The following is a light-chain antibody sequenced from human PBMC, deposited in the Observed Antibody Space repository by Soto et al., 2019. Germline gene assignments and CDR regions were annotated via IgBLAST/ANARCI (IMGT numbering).Light chain of an antibody. CDR2: AAS. Sequence: DIQMTQSPSSLSASVGDRVTMSCRASQSISSYLNWYQQKPGKAPKLLIYAASSLQSGAPSRFSGSGSGTDFTLTISSLQPEDFATYYCQQSYSITFGQGTRLEIK. CDR3: QQSYSIT. V-gene: IGKV1-39*01. CDR1: QSISSY. J-gene: IGKJ5*01.